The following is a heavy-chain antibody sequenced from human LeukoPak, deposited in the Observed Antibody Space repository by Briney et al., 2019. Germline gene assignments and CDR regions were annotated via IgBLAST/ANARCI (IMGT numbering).Heavy chain of an antibody. CDR2: IYYSGST. Sequence: LETLSLTCTVSGGSISSYYWSWIRQPPGKGLEWIGYIYYSGSTNYNPSLKSRVTISVDTSKNQFSLKLSSVTAADTAVYYCARDRDSSGLRDFDLWGRGTLVTVSS. CDR1: GGSISSYY. CDR3: ARDRDSSGLRDFDL. V-gene: IGHV4-59*01. D-gene: IGHD3-22*01. J-gene: IGHJ2*01.